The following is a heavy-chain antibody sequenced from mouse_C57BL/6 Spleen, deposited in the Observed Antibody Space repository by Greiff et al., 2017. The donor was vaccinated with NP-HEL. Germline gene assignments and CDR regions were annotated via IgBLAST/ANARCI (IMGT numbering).Heavy chain of an antibody. CDR2: ISSGSSTI. J-gene: IGHJ3*01. CDR1: GFTFSDYG. V-gene: IGHV5-17*01. CDR3: AGHDAWFAY. Sequence: EVKLMESGGGLVKPGGSLKLSCAASGFTFSDYGMHWVRQAPEQGLEWVAYISSGSSTIYYADTVKGRFTISRDNAKNTLFLQMTSLRSEDTAMYYCAGHDAWFAYWGQGTLVTVSA. D-gene: IGHD2-12*01.